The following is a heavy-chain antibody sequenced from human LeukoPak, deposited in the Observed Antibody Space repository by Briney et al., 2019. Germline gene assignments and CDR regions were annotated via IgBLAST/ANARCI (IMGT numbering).Heavy chain of an antibody. CDR2: IYYSGTT. CDR3: ARHSGASPHYFDY. Sequence: SETLSLTCTVSGGSISNYYWSWIRQPPGNGLEWIGFIYYSGTTHYNPSLKSRVTMSVATSNNQFSLRLSSVTAADTAIYYCARHSGASPHYFDYWGQGALVTVSS. CDR1: GGSISNYY. V-gene: IGHV4-59*08. D-gene: IGHD1-26*01. J-gene: IGHJ4*02.